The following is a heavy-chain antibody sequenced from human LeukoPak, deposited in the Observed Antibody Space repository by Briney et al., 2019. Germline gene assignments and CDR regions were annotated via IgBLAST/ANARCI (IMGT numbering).Heavy chain of an antibody. D-gene: IGHD2-21*02. V-gene: IGHV4-30-4*01. J-gene: IGHJ5*02. CDR3: ARTSDSNWFDP. CDR2: IYYSGST. CDR1: GGSISSGDYY. Sequence: PSETLSLTCTVSGGSISSGDYYWSWIRQPPGKGLEWIGYIYYSGSTYYNPSLKSRVTISVDTSKNQFSLKLSSVTAADTAVYYCARTSDSNWFDPWGQGTLVTVSS.